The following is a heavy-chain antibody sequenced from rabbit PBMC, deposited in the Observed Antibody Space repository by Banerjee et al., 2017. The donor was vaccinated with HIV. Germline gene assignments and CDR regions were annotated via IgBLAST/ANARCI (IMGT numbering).Heavy chain of an antibody. CDR1: GFSFSSSNY. CDR3: AREEYVGYGYANL. D-gene: IGHD6-1*01. V-gene: IGHV1S40*01. Sequence: QSLEESGGDLVKPGASLTLTCTASGFSFSSSNYMCWVRQAPGKGLEWIGCIYTGSGNTYYASWAKGRFTITKTSSTTVDLKMTSLTAADTATYFCAREEYVGYGYANLWGQGTLVTVS. CDR2: IYTGSGNT. J-gene: IGHJ4*01.